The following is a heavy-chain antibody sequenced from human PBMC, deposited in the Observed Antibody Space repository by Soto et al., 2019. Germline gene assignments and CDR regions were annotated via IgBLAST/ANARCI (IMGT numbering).Heavy chain of an antibody. J-gene: IGHJ3*01. V-gene: IGHV2-5*02. CDR3: AHAYGGTSWPNDAFDV. CDR1: GFSLSTDGVG. CDR2: IYWDDDQ. Sequence: QITLKESGPTLVKPTQTLTLTCTFSGFSLSTDGVGVGWIRQPPGKALEWLALIYWDDDQRYSPSLKTRLTLTKDTSKNQGVLTMTNMDPVDTATYYCAHAYGGTSWPNDAFDVWGQGTVVTVSS. D-gene: IGHD2-2*01.